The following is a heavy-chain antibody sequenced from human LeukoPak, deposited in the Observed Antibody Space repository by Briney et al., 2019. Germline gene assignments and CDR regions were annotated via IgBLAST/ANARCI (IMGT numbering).Heavy chain of an antibody. D-gene: IGHD6-13*01. V-gene: IGHV3-23*01. Sequence: GGSLRLSCAASGFTFSSYAMSWVRQTPGKGLEWVSAISGSGGSTYYADSVKGRFTISRDNSKNTLYLQMNSLRAEDTAVYYCAKDRSSSWYPYDYWGQGTLVTVSS. CDR2: ISGSGGST. CDR3: AKDRSSSWYPYDY. J-gene: IGHJ4*02. CDR1: GFTFSSYA.